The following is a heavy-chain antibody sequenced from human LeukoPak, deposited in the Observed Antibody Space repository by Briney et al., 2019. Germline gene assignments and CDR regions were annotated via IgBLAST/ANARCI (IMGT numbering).Heavy chain of an antibody. Sequence: SETLSLTCAVYGGSFSGYYWSWIRQPPGKGLEWIGEINHSGSTNYNPSLKSRVTISVDTSKNQLSLKLSSVTAADTAVYYCARCSAAQRYYYYYMDVWGKGTTVTVSS. V-gene: IGHV4-34*01. CDR1: GGSFSGYY. D-gene: IGHD2-2*01. CDR3: ARCSAAQRYYYYYMDV. J-gene: IGHJ6*03. CDR2: INHSGST.